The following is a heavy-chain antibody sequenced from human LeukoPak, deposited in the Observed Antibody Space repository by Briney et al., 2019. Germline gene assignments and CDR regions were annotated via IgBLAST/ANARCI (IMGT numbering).Heavy chain of an antibody. V-gene: IGHV4-4*07. CDR3: ARSGGQEGYYGSGSYPYYFDY. D-gene: IGHD3-10*01. CDR2: IYTSGST. Sequence: SSETLSLACTVSGGSISSYYWSWIRQPAGKGLEWIGRIYTSGSTNYNPSLKSRVTISVDTSKNQFSLKLSSVTAADTAVYYCARSGGQEGYYGSGSYPYYFDYWGQGTLVTVSS. CDR1: GGSISSYY. J-gene: IGHJ4*02.